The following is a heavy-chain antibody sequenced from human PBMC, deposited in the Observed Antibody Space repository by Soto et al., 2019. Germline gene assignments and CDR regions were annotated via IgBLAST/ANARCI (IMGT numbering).Heavy chain of an antibody. CDR1: GYTFTSYG. V-gene: IGHV1-18*01. CDR2: ISAYNGNT. J-gene: IGHJ4*02. D-gene: IGHD3-22*01. Sequence: ASVKVSCKASGYTFTSYGISWVRQAPGQGLEWMGWISAYNGNTNYAQKLQGRVTMTTDTSTSTAYMELRSLRSDDTAVYYCARNLQYDSSGYPALSGSDYWGQGTLVTVSS. CDR3: ARNLQYDSSGYPALSGSDY.